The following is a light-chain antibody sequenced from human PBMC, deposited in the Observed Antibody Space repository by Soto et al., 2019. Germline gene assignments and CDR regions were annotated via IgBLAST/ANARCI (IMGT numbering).Light chain of an antibody. Sequence: EIVLTQSPGARALSPGGRGTRSCSASQSVSNNYLAWYQQKPGQAPRLLIYGASNRATGIKDRFSGSGSGTEFTLAISSMQPEDSATYYCIQDINYQWTCGHGTK. J-gene: IGKJ1*01. V-gene: IGKV3-20*01. CDR3: IQDINYQWT. CDR1: QSVSNNY. CDR2: GAS.